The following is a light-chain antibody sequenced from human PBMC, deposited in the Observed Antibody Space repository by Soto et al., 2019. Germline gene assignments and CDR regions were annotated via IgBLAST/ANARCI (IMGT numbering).Light chain of an antibody. CDR3: QQSYSTVLLT. V-gene: IGKV1-39*01. CDR1: QSISTY. CDR2: AAS. Sequence: DLQMAQSRTSLSASXXDRFXITGRASQSISTYLNWFQQRPGKPPRIXXNAASTLQSGLLSRCSGSGSGTDLTLTISSLQPEDFATYYYQQSYSTVLLTFGGGTNVEIK. J-gene: IGKJ4*01.